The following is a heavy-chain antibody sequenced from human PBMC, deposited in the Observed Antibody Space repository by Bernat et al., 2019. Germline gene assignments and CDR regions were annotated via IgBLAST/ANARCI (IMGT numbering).Heavy chain of an antibody. V-gene: IGHV3-53*02. J-gene: IGHJ4*02. Sequence: EVQLVETGGGLIQPGGSLRLSCAASGFTVSNNYMSWVRQAPGKGLEWVSVVYPSGITYYADSVKGRFTLSRDNSKNTLYLQMNSLRAEDTAVYYCARDSIGAQDYWGQGTLVTVSS. CDR3: ARDSIGAQDY. D-gene: IGHD3-22*01. CDR2: VYPSGIT. CDR1: GFTVSNNY.